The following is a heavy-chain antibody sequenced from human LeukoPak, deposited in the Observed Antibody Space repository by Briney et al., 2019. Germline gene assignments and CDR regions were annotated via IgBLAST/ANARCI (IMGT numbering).Heavy chain of an antibody. V-gene: IGHV3-53*01. CDR1: GFTVSSDY. Sequence: QPGGSLRLSCAASGFTVSSDYMTWVRQAPGKGLEWVSFVYSGSSTYYEDSVKGRFTISRDSSKNTLFLKMNSLRVGDTAVYYCARAGYYDSSGFYAPDAFDIWGQGTVVTVSS. CDR2: VYSGSST. CDR3: ARAGYYDSSGFYAPDAFDI. D-gene: IGHD3-22*01. J-gene: IGHJ3*02.